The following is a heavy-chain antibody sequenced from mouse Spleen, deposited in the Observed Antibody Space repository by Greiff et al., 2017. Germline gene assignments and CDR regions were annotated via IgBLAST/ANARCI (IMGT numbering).Heavy chain of an antibody. V-gene: IGHV7-1*02. CDR1: GFTFSDSY. Sequence: EVKVVESGGGLVQPGGSLRLSCATSGFTFSDSYMEWVRQPPGKRLEWIAASRNKANDYTTEYSASVKGRFIVSRDTSQSILYLQMNALRAEDTAIYYCARVPTGRVWYFDVWGAGTTVTVSS. CDR2: SRNKANDYTT. CDR3: ARVPTGRVWYFDV. J-gene: IGHJ1*01. D-gene: IGHD4-1*01.